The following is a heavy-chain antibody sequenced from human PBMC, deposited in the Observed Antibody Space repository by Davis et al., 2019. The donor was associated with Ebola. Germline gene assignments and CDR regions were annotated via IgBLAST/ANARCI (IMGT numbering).Heavy chain of an antibody. CDR1: GFLFSSYA. CDR2: ISASGGAT. D-gene: IGHD3-10*01. Sequence: GESLKISCAASGFLFSSYAMSWVRQAPGRGLEWVSSISASGGATFYADSVKGRIVMSRDNSNDTLYLRMNNLRAEDTAIYYCEKDLTSYYGSGDFFDYWGQGILVTVSP. V-gene: IGHV3-23*01. CDR3: EKDLTSYYGSGDFFDY. J-gene: IGHJ4*02.